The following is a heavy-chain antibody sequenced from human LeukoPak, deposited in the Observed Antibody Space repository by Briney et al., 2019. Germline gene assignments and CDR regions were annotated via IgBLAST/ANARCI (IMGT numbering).Heavy chain of an antibody. CDR1: GFTFSSYA. CDR3: AKTPASLYYYGMDV. J-gene: IGHJ6*02. V-gene: IGHV3-23*01. CDR2: ISGSGGST. D-gene: IGHD2-2*01. Sequence: GGSLRLSCAASGFTFSSYAMSWVRQAPGKGLEWVSAISGSGGSTYYADSVKGRFTISRDNSKNTLYLQMNSLRAEDTAVYYCAKTPASLYYYGMDVWGQGTTVTVSS.